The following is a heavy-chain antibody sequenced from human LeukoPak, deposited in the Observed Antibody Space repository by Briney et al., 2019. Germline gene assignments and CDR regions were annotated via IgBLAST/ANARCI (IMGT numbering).Heavy chain of an antibody. CDR1: GFTFRSHA. CDR2: ISGSGDNT. D-gene: IGHD2-21*01. V-gene: IGHV3-23*01. J-gene: IGHJ4*02. CDR3: AKEKVTNIYYFDS. Sequence: GGSLRLSCEASGFTFRSHAMSWVRQAPGKGLEWVSVISGSGDNTYYADSVKGRFTISRDNSKNTLYLQMNSLRADDTAAYYCAKEKVTNIYYFDSWGQGALVTVSS.